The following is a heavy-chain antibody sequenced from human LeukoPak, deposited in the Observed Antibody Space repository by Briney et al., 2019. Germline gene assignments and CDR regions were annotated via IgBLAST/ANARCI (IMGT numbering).Heavy chain of an antibody. D-gene: IGHD2-2*01. V-gene: IGHV4-59*01. CDR1: GGSISNYY. CDR3: ATGGLRYCSTTSCLGY. CDR2: IYYSGST. J-gene: IGHJ4*02. Sequence: SETLSLTCTVSGGSISNYYWSWIRQPPGKGLEWIGYIYYSGSTSYNPSLRSRVTMSVDTSKKFFFLHMTSVTAADTAVYYCATGGLRYCSTTSCLGYWGQGTLVTVAS.